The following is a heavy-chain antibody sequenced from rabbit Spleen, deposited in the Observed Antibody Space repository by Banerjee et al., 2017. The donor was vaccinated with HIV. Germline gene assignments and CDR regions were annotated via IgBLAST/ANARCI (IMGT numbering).Heavy chain of an antibody. CDR2: INAATGKP. V-gene: IGHV1S45*01. CDR1: GFSFSDSDV. J-gene: IGHJ4*01. D-gene: IGHD1-1*01. Sequence: QEQLVESGGGLVQPEGSLPLSCTASGFSFSDSDVMCWVRQAQGKGLEWIACINAATGKPAAATGTKGRITINRTSSTAVILRMTSMTAADRATYFWAEDVVSVIGWNFYLWGPGTLVTVS. CDR3: AEDVVSVIGWNFYL.